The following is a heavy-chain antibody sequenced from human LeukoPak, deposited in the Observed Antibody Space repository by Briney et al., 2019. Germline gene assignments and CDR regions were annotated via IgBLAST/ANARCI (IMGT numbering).Heavy chain of an antibody. CDR2: IYYSGST. Sequence: SETLSLTCTVSGGSISSSSYYWGWIRQPPGNGLEWIGSIYYSGSTYYNPSLKSRVTISVDTSKNQFSLRLNSVTAADTAVYYCARRRSGNSYVDYWGQGTLVTVSS. CDR1: GGSISSSSYY. V-gene: IGHV4-39*01. CDR3: ARRRSGNSYVDY. J-gene: IGHJ4*02. D-gene: IGHD5-18*01.